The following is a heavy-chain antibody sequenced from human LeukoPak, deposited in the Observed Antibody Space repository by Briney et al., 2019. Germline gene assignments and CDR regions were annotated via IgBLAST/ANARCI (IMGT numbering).Heavy chain of an antibody. D-gene: IGHD3-16*02. V-gene: IGHV3-48*03. CDR1: GFTFSAYE. CDR3: ARTYSWSLSRFDY. Sequence: PGGSLRLSCAASGFTFSAYEMNWVRQAPGKGLEWVSYIGSSGSTVYYADSVKGRFTISRDNAKNSLYMQMESLRDEDTAVYYCARTYSWSLSRFDYWGQGTLVTVSS. CDR2: IGSSGSTV. J-gene: IGHJ4*02.